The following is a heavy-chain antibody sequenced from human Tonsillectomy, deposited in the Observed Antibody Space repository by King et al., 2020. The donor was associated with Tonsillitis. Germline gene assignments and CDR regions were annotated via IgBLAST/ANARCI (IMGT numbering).Heavy chain of an antibody. CDR1: GFTFSSYG. J-gene: IGHJ4*02. D-gene: IGHD6-19*01. Sequence: VQLVESGGGVVQPGRSLRLSCAASGFTFSSYGIHWVRQAPGKGLVWVAVISSDGSKKYYADSVRGRFTISRDNSKNTLYLQMNSLRADDTAVYYCAKGRQWLVHFDYWGQGTLVTVAS. CDR3: AKGRQWLVHFDY. V-gene: IGHV3-30*18. CDR2: ISSDGSKK.